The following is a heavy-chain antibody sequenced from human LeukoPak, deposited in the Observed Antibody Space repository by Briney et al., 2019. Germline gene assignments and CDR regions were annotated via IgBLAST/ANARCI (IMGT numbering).Heavy chain of an antibody. Sequence: GGSLRLSCAASGFTFSSYSMNWVRQAPGKGLEWVSSISSSSSYIYYADSVKGRFTISRDNAKNSLYLQMNSLRAEDTAVYYCARRPVGYDAFDIRGQGTMVTVSS. D-gene: IGHD4-23*01. CDR2: ISSSSSYI. V-gene: IGHV3-21*01. CDR3: ARRPVGYDAFDI. CDR1: GFTFSSYS. J-gene: IGHJ3*02.